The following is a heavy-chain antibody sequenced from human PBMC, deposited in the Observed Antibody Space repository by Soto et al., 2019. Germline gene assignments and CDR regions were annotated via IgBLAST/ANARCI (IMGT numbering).Heavy chain of an antibody. J-gene: IGHJ4*02. Sequence: QVQLQQWGAGLLKPSETLSLTCAVYGGSFSGYYWSWIRQPPGKGLEWIGEINHSGSTNYNPSLKSRVAISVDTSENQCSLKLSSVTAADTAVYYCARGRPPVPATAIPGTLDHWGQGTLVTVSS. CDR3: ARGRPPVPATAIPGTLDH. CDR2: INHSGST. V-gene: IGHV4-34*01. D-gene: IGHD2-2*02. CDR1: GGSFSGYY.